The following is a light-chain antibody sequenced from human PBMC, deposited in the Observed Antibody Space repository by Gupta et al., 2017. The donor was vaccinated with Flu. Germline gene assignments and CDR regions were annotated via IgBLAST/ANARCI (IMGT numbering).Light chain of an antibody. CDR2: SNN. Sequence: QSVLTQPPSASGTPGQTVTISCSGSSSNIGANPVSWYQQVPGTAPKLLIYSNNQRPSGVPDRFSGSKSGTSASLAISGFQSDNEADYHCAAWDDGLSARVFGGGTKLTVL. V-gene: IGLV1-44*01. CDR3: AAWDDGLSARV. J-gene: IGLJ2*01. CDR1: SSNIGANP.